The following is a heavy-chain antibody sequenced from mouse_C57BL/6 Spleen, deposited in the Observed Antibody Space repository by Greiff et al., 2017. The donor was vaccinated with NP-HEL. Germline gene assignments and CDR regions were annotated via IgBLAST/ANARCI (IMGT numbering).Heavy chain of an antibody. J-gene: IGHJ2*01. D-gene: IGHD1-3*01. CDR1: GFTFSSYA. Sequence: EVKVVESGEGLVKPGGSLKLSCAASGFTFSSYAMSWVRQTPEKRLEWVAYISSGGDYIYYADTVKGRFTISRDNARNTLYLQMSSLKSEDTAMYYCTRGRVGSYYFDYWGQGTTLTVSS. V-gene: IGHV5-9-1*02. CDR3: TRGRVGSYYFDY. CDR2: ISSGGDYI.